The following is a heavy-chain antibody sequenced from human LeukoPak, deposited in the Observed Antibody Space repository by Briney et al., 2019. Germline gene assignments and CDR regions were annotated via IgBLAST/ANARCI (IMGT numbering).Heavy chain of an antibody. CDR1: GGSFSGYY. J-gene: IGHJ5*02. CDR3: ARYTYSSSCHGFDP. V-gene: IGHV4-34*01. Sequence: SETLSLTCAVYGGSFSGYYWSWIRQPPGKGLEWIGEINHSGSTNYNPSLNSRVTISVDTSKNQFSLKLSSVTAADTAVYYCARYTYSSSCHGFDPWGQGTLVTVSS. D-gene: IGHD6-13*01. CDR2: INHSGST.